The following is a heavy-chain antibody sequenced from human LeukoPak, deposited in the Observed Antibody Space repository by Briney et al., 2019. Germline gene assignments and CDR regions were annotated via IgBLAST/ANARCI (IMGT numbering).Heavy chain of an antibody. V-gene: IGHV3-9*01. D-gene: IGHD2-2*01. J-gene: IGHJ4*02. Sequence: GGSLRLSCAASGFTFDDYARHWVRQAPGKGLEGVSGISWNSGSIGYADSVKGRFTISRDNAKNSLYLQMNSLRAEDTAVYYCARGLSESSSSSMGYWGQGTLVTVSS. CDR2: ISWNSGSI. CDR1: GFTFDDYA. CDR3: ARGLSESSSSSMGY.